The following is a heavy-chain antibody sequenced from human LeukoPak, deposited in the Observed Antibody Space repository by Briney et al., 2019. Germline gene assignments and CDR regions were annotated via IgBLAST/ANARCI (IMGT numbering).Heavy chain of an antibody. Sequence: PSETLSLTCTVSGGSISSGGYYWSWIRQHPGKGLEWIGYIYYSGSTYYNPSLKSRVTISVDTSKNQFSLKLSSVTAADTAVYYCARELGGSGYYPYYGMDVWGQGTTVTVSS. CDR1: GGSISSGGYY. J-gene: IGHJ6*02. CDR3: ARELGGSGYYPYYGMDV. CDR2: IYYSGST. D-gene: IGHD3-22*01. V-gene: IGHV4-31*03.